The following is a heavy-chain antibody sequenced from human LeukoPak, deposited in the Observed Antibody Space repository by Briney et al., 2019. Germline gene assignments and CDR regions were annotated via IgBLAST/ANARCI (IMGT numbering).Heavy chain of an antibody. Sequence: ASVNVSCRVSGHTLTELSMHWVRQAPGKGLEWVGGFDPEDVETVYAQNFHGRVTMTYDTSTDPVYMELSSLTFEDTAVYYCALAYRSSGSQSSFHYWGQGTLVTVSS. CDR1: GHTLTELS. D-gene: IGHD3-10*01. CDR3: ALAYRSSGSQSSFHY. J-gene: IGHJ4*02. CDR2: FDPEDVET. V-gene: IGHV1-24*01.